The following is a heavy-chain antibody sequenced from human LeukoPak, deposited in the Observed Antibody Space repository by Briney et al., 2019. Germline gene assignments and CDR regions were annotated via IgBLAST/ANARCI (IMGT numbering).Heavy chain of an antibody. CDR1: GYTFIGYY. CDR2: INPNSGGT. Sequence: ASVKVSCKASGYTFIGYYMHWVRQAPGQGLEWMGWINPNSGGTNYAQKFQGRVTMTRDTSISTAYMELSRLRSDDTAVYYCARYWYRLRFFDYWGQGTLVTVSS. J-gene: IGHJ4*02. D-gene: IGHD2-8*02. V-gene: IGHV1-2*02. CDR3: ARYWYRLRFFDY.